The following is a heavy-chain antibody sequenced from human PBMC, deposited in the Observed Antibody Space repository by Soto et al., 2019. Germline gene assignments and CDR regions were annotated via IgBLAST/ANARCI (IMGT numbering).Heavy chain of an antibody. CDR1: GFTFDDYT. D-gene: IGHD4-4*01. CDR2: ISWDGGST. V-gene: IGHV3-43*01. J-gene: IGHJ6*02. CDR3: AKDDLRVYSNYVSYSGMDV. Sequence: EVQLVESGGVVVQPGGSLRLSCAASGFTFDDYTMHWVRQAPGKGLEWVSLISWDGGSTYYADSVKGRFTISRDNSKNSLYLQMNSLRTEDTALYYCAKDDLRVYSNYVSYSGMDVWGQGTTVTVSS.